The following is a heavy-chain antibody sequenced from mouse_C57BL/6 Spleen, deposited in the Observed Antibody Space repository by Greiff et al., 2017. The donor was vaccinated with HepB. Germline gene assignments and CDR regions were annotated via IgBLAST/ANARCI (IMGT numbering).Heavy chain of an antibody. V-gene: IGHV5-9*01. CDR2: ISGGGGNT. CDR1: GFTFSSYT. Sequence: EVQLVESGGGLVKPGGSLKLSCAASGFTFSSYTMSWVRQTPEKRLEWVATISGGGGNTYYPDSVKGRFTISRDNAKNTLYLQMSSLRSEDTALYYWARHGDYDLPSGPYYAMDYWGQGTSVTVSS. CDR3: ARHGDYDLPSGPYYAMDY. D-gene: IGHD2-4*01. J-gene: IGHJ4*01.